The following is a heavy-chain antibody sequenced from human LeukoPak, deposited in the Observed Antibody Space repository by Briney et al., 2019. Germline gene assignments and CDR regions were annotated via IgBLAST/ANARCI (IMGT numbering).Heavy chain of an antibody. CDR2: IIPIFGTA. CDR1: GGTFSSYA. D-gene: IGHD6-13*01. V-gene: IGHV1-69*05. J-gene: IGHJ4*02. Sequence: ASVKVSCKASGGTFSSYAISWVRQAPGQGREWMGRIIPIFGTANYAQKFQGRVTITTDESTSTAYMELSSLRSEDTAVYYCAREGQQLVVYYFDYWGQGTLVTVSS. CDR3: AREGQQLVVYYFDY.